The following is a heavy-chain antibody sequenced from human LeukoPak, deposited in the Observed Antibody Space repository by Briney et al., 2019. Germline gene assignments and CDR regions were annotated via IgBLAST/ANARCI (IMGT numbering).Heavy chain of an antibody. CDR2: ISGSGGST. J-gene: IGHJ6*03. Sequence: GGSLRLSCAASGFTFSSYAMSWVRQAPGKGLEWVSAISGSGGSTYYADSVKGRFTISRDNSKNTLYLQMNSLRAEDTAVYYCAKSATVEMATIRIYYYYYYMDVWGKGTLVTVSS. CDR3: AKSATVEMATIRIYYYYYYMDV. CDR1: GFTFSSYA. D-gene: IGHD5-24*01. V-gene: IGHV3-23*01.